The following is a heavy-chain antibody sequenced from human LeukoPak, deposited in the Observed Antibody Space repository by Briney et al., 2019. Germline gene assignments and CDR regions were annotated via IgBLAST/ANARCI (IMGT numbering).Heavy chain of an antibody. CDR2: ISYDGSNK. V-gene: IGHV3-30*03. CDR3: ASKGDYGSFDY. D-gene: IGHD4-17*01. Sequence: GGSLRLSCAASGFTFSSYGMHWVRQAPGKGLEWVAVISYDGSNKYYADSVKGRFTISRDNSKNTLYLQMNSLRAEDTAVYYCASKGDYGSFDYWGQGTLVTVSS. CDR1: GFTFSSYG. J-gene: IGHJ4*02.